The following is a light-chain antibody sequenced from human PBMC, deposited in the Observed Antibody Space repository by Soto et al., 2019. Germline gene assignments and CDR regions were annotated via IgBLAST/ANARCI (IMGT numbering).Light chain of an antibody. Sequence: DIQMTQSPSTLSASVGDTVTITCRASQSISNWLAWYQQKPGQAPKLLIHKASTLESGVPSRFSGSGSGPEFTLTISSLPPDDVATVYCQHYDRFPYTFGQGTKLEIK. J-gene: IGKJ2*01. CDR2: KAS. CDR3: QHYDRFPYT. CDR1: QSISNW. V-gene: IGKV1-5*03.